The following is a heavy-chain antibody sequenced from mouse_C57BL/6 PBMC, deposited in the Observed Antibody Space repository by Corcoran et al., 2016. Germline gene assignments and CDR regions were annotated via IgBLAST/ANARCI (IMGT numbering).Heavy chain of an antibody. D-gene: IGHD1-1*01. CDR2: INPNNGGT. Sequence: EVQLQQSGPELVKPGASVKISCKASGYTFTDYYMNWVQQSHGKSLEWIGDINPNNGGTSYNQKFKGKATLTVDKSSSTAYMELRSLTSEDSAVDYCASDYYGSSPYYYAMDYWGQGTSVTVSS. V-gene: IGHV1-26*01. J-gene: IGHJ4*01. CDR3: ASDYYGSSPYYYAMDY. CDR1: GYTFTDYY.